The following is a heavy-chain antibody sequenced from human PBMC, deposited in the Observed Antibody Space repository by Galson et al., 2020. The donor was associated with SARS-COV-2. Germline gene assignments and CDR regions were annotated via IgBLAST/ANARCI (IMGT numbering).Heavy chain of an antibody. CDR3: ARKRYSGSWDYYYYYYGMDV. J-gene: IGHJ6*02. Sequence: SQASETLSLTCAVYGGSFSGYYWSWIRQPPGKGLEWIGEINHSGSTNYNPSLKSRVTISVDTSKNQFSLKLSSVTAADTAVYYCARKRYSGSWDYYYYYYGMDVWGQGTTVTVSS. D-gene: IGHD1-26*01. CDR1: GGSFSGYY. CDR2: INHSGST. V-gene: IGHV4-34*01.